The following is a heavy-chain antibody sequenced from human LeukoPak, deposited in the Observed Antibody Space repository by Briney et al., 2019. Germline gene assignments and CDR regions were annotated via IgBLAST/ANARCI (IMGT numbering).Heavy chain of an antibody. CDR1: GFTFSSYA. CDR2: IRYDGSNK. V-gene: IGHV3-30*02. CDR3: AKDFPVRENYYYDSSETSDAFDI. Sequence: PGGSLRLSCAASGFTFSSYAMSWVRQAPGKGLEWVAFIRYDGSNKYYADSVKGRFTISRDNSKNTLYLQMNSLRAEDTAVYYCAKDFPVRENYYYDSSETSDAFDIWGQGTMVTVSS. D-gene: IGHD3-22*01. J-gene: IGHJ3*02.